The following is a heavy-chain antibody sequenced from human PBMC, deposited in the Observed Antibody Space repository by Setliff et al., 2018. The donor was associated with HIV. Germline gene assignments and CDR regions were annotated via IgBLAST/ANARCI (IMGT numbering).Heavy chain of an antibody. D-gene: IGHD3-10*01. J-gene: IGHJ1*01. CDR2: IGSSNHGI. V-gene: IGHV3-48*04. CDR3: AQAQTSVSGSYYQYLQH. CDR1: GFNFKTYG. Sequence: GGSLRLSCAASGFNFKTYGMTWVRQAPGKGLDWVAHIGSSNHGIHYTASVQGRFTVSRDNANNLLFLQMNNLRAEDTAVYYCAQAQTSVSGSYYQYLQHWGQGTLVTVSS.